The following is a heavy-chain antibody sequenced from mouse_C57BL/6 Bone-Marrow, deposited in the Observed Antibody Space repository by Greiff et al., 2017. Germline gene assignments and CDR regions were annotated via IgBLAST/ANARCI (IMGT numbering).Heavy chain of an antibody. V-gene: IGHV2-6*03. Sequence: QVQLKESGPGLVAPSQSLSITCTVSGFSLTSYGVHWVRQPPGKGLEWLVVIWSDGSTTYNSALKSRLSISKDNSKSQVFLKMNSLQTDDTAMYYCARGPSTVVATDWYFDVWGTGTTVTVSS. CDR3: ARGPSTVVATDWYFDV. J-gene: IGHJ1*03. CDR2: IWSDGST. D-gene: IGHD1-1*01. CDR1: GFSLTSYG.